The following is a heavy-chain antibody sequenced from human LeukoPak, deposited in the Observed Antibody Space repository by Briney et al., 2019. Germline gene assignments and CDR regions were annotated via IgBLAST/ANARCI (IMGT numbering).Heavy chain of an antibody. CDR1: GFTFSTYS. V-gene: IGHV3-48*01. J-gene: IGHJ4*02. D-gene: IGHD3-22*01. CDR2: ISSSSSTI. Sequence: GGSLRLSCAASGFTFSTYSMNWVRQAPGKGLEWVSYISSSSSTIYYADSVRGRFTISRDNARNSLYLQMNSLRAEDTAVYYCARDDSSGYDYSPPDYWDQGTLVTVSS. CDR3: ARDDSSGYDYSPPDY.